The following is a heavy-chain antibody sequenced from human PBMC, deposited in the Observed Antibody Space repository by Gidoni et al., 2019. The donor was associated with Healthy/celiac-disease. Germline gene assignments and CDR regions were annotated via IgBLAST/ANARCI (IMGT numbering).Heavy chain of an antibody. CDR2: ISGSGGST. CDR3: AKDRVEVIGRFFDC. D-gene: IGHD3-16*02. V-gene: IGHV3-23*01. Sequence: EVQLLESGGGLVQPGGSLRLSCAAAGFTFKNFAMSWVRQAPGKGLEWVSAISGSGGSTYYADSVKGRITISRDNSKNTLYLQMNSLRAEDTAIYYCAKDRVEVIGRFFDCWGQGTLVTVSS. J-gene: IGHJ4*02. CDR1: GFTFKNFA.